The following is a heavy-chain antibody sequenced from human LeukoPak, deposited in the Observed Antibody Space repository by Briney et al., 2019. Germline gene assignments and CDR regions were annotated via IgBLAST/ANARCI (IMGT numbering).Heavy chain of an antibody. Sequence: GGSLRLSCAASGFTFSDYYMSWIRQAPGKGLEWVAVISYDGSNKFYADSVKGRFTISRDNAKNTLYLQMSSLRAEDTAVYYCAKGVWVVRGVIGDGFDIWGQGTKVTVSS. J-gene: IGHJ3*02. D-gene: IGHD3-10*01. CDR1: GFTFSDYY. V-gene: IGHV3-30*18. CDR2: ISYDGSNK. CDR3: AKGVWVVRGVIGDGFDI.